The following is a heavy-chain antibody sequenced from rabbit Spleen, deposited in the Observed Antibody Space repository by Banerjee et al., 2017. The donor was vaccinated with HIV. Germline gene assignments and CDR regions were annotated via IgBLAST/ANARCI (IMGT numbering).Heavy chain of an antibody. CDR1: GVSFSGNSY. CDR3: ARDVGTSFSTYGMDL. CDR2: IHTGSSGFT. D-gene: IGHD8-1*01. J-gene: IGHJ6*01. V-gene: IGHV1S45*01. Sequence: QEQLVESGGGLVQPEGSLTLTCRTSGVSFSGNSYMCWVRQAPGKGLEWIVCIHTGSSGFTYLASWAKGRFTISKTSSTTVTLQMTSLTAADTATYFCARDVGTSFSTYGMDLWGQGTLVTVS.